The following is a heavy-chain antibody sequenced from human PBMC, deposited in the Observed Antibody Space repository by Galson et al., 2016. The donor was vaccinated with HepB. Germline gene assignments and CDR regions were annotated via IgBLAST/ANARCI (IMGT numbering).Heavy chain of an antibody. D-gene: IGHD2-8*01. CDR3: AKNKSGRRIEVMVYAHPGYIDY. CDR2: ISSSGSSI. Sequence: SLRLSCAASGFTFSDYYMSWIRQTPGKGLEWISYISSSGSSIYYADSVKGRFTISRDNAKNSLYLQMNSLRAEDTAIYYCAKNKSGRRIEVMVYAHPGYIDYWGQGTLVTVSS. V-gene: IGHV3-11*01. CDR1: GFTFSDYY. J-gene: IGHJ4*02.